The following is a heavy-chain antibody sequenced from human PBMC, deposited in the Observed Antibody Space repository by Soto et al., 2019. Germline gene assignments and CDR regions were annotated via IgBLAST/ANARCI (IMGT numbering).Heavy chain of an antibody. CDR2: ISTSNGDT. CDR3: ARDITGATGDY. D-gene: IGHD1-26*01. Sequence: QVQLVQSGPEVKEPGASVRVSCKASGYTFINQNIFWVRQAPGQGLEWMGWISTSNGDTNYAQKFRDRVTMTTDTSTTTAYLELRSLRYDDTAVYYCARDITGATGDYWGQGTLVTVSS. V-gene: IGHV1-18*01. CDR1: GYTFINQN. J-gene: IGHJ4*02.